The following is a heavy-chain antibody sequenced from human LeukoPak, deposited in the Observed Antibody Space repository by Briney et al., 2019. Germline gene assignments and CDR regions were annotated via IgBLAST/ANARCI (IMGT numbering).Heavy chain of an antibody. CDR2: MNPNSGNT. CDR3: ARSSVGAASLDY. J-gene: IGHJ4*02. D-gene: IGHD2-15*01. CDR1: GYTFTSYD. V-gene: IGHV1-8*01. Sequence: ASVRVSCKASGYTFTSYDINWVRQATGQGLEWMGWMNPNSGNTGYAQKFQGRVTMTRNTSISTAYMELSSLRSEDTAVYYCARSSVGAASLDYWGQGTLVTVS.